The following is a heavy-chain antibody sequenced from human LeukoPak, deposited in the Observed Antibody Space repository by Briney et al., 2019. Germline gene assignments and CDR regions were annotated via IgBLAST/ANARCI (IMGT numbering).Heavy chain of an antibody. CDR2: ISAYNGNT. Sequence: GASVKVSCKASGYTFTSYGISWVRQAPGQGLEWMGWISAYNGNTNYAQKLQGRVTMTTDTPTSTAYMELRSLRSEDTAVYYCARDRYYYDSSGYIRGISFDYWGQGTLVTVSS. D-gene: IGHD3-22*01. CDR3: ARDRYYYDSSGYIRGISFDY. CDR1: GYTFTSYG. V-gene: IGHV1-18*01. J-gene: IGHJ4*02.